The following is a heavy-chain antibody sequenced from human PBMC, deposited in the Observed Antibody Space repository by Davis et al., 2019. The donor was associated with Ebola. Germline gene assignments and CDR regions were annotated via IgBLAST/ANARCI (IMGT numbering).Heavy chain of an antibody. J-gene: IGHJ3*01. D-gene: IGHD3-3*01. CDR3: LTEPSHTRGRFLDYTTFDV. CDR2: IKRISDGGTT. V-gene: IGHV3-15*01. CDR1: GFTFSDYY. Sequence: GGSLRLSCAASGFTFSDYYMSWLRQAPGKGLECVGRIKRISDGGTTDYVAPVKGRFSISRDDSKNNLYLQINSLKTEDTAVYYCLTEPSHTRGRFLDYTTFDVWGQGTVVTVSS.